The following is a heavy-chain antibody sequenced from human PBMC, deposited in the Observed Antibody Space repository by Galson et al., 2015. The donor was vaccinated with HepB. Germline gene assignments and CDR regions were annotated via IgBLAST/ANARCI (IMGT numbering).Heavy chain of an antibody. J-gene: IGHJ4*02. CDR2: ISGSGGDT. Sequence: SLRLSCAASGFTFSSYVMSWVRQAPGKGLEWVSTISGSGGDTYYADSVKGRFTISRDNSKNTLFLQMNSLRAEDTAVYYCSKASVATLNDYWGQGTLVTVSS. V-gene: IGHV3-23*01. D-gene: IGHD5-12*01. CDR3: SKASVATLNDY. CDR1: GFTFSSYV.